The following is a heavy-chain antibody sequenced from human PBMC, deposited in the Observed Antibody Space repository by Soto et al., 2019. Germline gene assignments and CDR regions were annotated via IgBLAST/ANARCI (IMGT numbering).Heavy chain of an antibody. D-gene: IGHD6-13*01. J-gene: IGHJ4*02. V-gene: IGHV1-2*02. Sequence: ASVKVSFKASRYTFTGHYMHWLRQAPGQGLEWMGWINPNSGGTNYAQKFQGRVTMTRDTSISTAYMELSRLRSDDTAVYYCARGSIAAAGNFDYWGQGTLVTVSS. CDR2: INPNSGGT. CDR3: ARGSIAAAGNFDY. CDR1: RYTFTGHY.